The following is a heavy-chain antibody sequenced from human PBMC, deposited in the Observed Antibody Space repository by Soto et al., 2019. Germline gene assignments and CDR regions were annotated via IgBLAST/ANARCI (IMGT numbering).Heavy chain of an antibody. J-gene: IGHJ6*03. CDR2: ISAYNGNT. D-gene: IGHD6-13*01. CDR1: GYTFTSYG. V-gene: IGHV1-18*01. CDR3: ARKYVRAAAARSGNYYYYYYMDV. Sequence: VQLVPSGAEVKKPGASVKVSCKASGYTFTSYGISWVRQAPGQGLEWMGWISAYNGNTNHAQKLQGRVTMTTDTSTSTADMELRILRSDDTAVYYCARKYVRAAAARSGNYYYYYYMDVWGKGTTVTVS.